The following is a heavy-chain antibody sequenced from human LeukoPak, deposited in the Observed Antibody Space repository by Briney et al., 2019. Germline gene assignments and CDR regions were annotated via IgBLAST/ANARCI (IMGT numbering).Heavy chain of an antibody. CDR3: ARALGDYDFWSGRDPPGPFDY. Sequence: PSETLSLTCTVSGGSISSYYWSWIRQPAGKGLEWIGRIYTSGSTNYNPSLKSRVTMSVDTSKNQFSLKLNSVAAADTAVYYCARALGDYDFWSGRDPPGPFDYWGQGTLVTVSS. D-gene: IGHD3-3*01. V-gene: IGHV4-4*07. CDR2: IYTSGST. J-gene: IGHJ4*02. CDR1: GGSISSYY.